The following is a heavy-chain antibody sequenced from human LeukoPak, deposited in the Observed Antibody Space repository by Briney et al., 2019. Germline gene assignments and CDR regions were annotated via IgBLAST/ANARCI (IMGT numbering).Heavy chain of an antibody. CDR2: IGPSSSTI. CDR1: GFTFSSYS. CDR3: ARDNYGLDV. Sequence: PGGSLRLSCAASGFTFSSYSINWVRQAPGKGLEWVSYIGPSSSTIFYADSVKGRFTISRDDGENSLYLQMNSLRDEDTAVYYCARDNYGLDVWGQGTTVTVSS. J-gene: IGHJ6*02. V-gene: IGHV3-48*02.